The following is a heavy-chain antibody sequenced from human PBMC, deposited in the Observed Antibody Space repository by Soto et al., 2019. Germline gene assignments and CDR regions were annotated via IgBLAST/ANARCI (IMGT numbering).Heavy chain of an antibody. D-gene: IGHD3-22*01. CDR1: GYSFAGYW. J-gene: IGHJ4*02. Sequence: PVESLTSSCKGSGYSFAGYWITWVVQKRGKGLEWMGRIDPSDSQTYYSPSFRGHVTISATKSITTVFLQWSSLRASDTAMYYCARQIYDSDTGPNFKYYFDSWGQGTPVTVSS. CDR2: IDPSDSQT. V-gene: IGHV5-10-1*01. CDR3: ARQIYDSDTGPNFKYYFDS.